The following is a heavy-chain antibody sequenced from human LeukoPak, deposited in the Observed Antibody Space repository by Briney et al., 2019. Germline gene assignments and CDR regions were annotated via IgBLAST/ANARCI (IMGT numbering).Heavy chain of an antibody. D-gene: IGHD5-18*01. Sequence: PSETLSLTCTVSGGSISSYYWSWIRQPPGKGLEWIGYIYYSGSTNYNPSLKSRVTISVDTSKNQFSLELSSVTAADTAVYYCARHGRYSYGYGAWYYYYMDVWGKGTTVTVSS. CDR1: GGSISSYY. V-gene: IGHV4-59*01. CDR3: ARHGRYSYGYGAWYYYYMDV. J-gene: IGHJ6*03. CDR2: IYYSGST.